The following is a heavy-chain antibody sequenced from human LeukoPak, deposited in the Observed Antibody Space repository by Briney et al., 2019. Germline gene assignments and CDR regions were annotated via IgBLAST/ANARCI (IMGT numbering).Heavy chain of an antibody. CDR1: GGSFSGYY. Sequence: SETLCLTCAVSGGSFSGYYWSWIREPPGKGLEWIGEINHSSSTNYNPSLKSRVTISVDTSKNQFSLKLSSVTAADTAVYYCARGPRRRYYYDSSGYYSEYFQHWGQGTLVTVSS. CDR3: ARGPRRRYYYDSSGYYSEYFQH. D-gene: IGHD3-22*01. CDR2: INHSSST. V-gene: IGHV4-34*01. J-gene: IGHJ1*01.